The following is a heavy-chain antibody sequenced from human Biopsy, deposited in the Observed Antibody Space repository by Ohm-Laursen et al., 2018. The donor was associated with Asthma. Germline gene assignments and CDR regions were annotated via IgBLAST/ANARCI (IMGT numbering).Heavy chain of an antibody. CDR1: GGTFNTYV. V-gene: IGHV1-69*13. Sequence: GASVKVSCKSLGGTFNTYVIGWVRQAPEQGLDWMGGINSVFGTTTYPQNFQDRVTITADDSTSTVYMELSSLRSEDTAVYYCARKAGSCISRTCYSLDFWGQGTLVTVSS. J-gene: IGHJ4*02. CDR3: ARKAGSCISRTCYSLDF. D-gene: IGHD2-2*01. CDR2: INSVFGTT.